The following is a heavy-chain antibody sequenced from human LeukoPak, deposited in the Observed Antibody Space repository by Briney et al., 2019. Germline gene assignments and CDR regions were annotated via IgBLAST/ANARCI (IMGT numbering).Heavy chain of an antibody. Sequence: ASVKVSCKVSGYTLTELSMHWVRQAPGKGLEWMGGFDPEDGETIYAQKFQGRVTMTEDTSTDTAYMELSSLRSEDTAVCYCATARADSYDRDYYFDYWGQGTLVTVSS. J-gene: IGHJ4*02. V-gene: IGHV1-24*01. CDR3: ATARADSYDRDYYFDY. CDR1: GYTLTELS. D-gene: IGHD2-21*02. CDR2: FDPEDGET.